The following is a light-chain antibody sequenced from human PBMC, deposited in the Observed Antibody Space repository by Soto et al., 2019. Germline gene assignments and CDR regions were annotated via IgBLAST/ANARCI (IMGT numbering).Light chain of an antibody. CDR3: QQVNSYPLT. CDR1: QGISSF. Sequence: DIQLTQSPSFLSASIGDRVTITCRASQGISSFLAWYQQKAGKAPKLLISAASTLQSGVPSRFSGSASGTEFTLTISSLQPEDFATYYCQQVNSYPLTFGGGTKVDIK. J-gene: IGKJ4*01. CDR2: AAS. V-gene: IGKV1-9*01.